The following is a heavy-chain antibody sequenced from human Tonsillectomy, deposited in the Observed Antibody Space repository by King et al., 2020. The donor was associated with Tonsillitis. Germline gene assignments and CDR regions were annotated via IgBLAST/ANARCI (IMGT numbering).Heavy chain of an antibody. J-gene: IGHJ6*02. V-gene: IGHV4-61*08. CDR1: GGSVSSGGYF. CDR3: ARLTFDLRPGYPYGMDV. CDR2: KYYSGGS. D-gene: IGHD3/OR15-3a*01. Sequence: QLQESGPGLVKPSETLSLTCTVSGGSVSSGGYFWGWIRQPPGKGLEWIGYKYYSGGSNYNPSLKSRVTISVDTSKNQFSLKVTSVTAADTAIYYCARLTFDLRPGYPYGMDVWGQGTTVTVSS.